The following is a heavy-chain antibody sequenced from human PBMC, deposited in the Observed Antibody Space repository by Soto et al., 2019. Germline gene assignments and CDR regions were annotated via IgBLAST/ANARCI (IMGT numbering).Heavy chain of an antibody. Sequence: QLHLVQSGAVVKKPGASVTVSCSASGYPVTAYYMHWVRQAPGRGLEWMGGINPATGAAKYTQTFPGRVTMTRDTATSTVFMETGGLTSEDTAVFYCARGGGVGVAGSAAFDMWGQGTLVTVSS. J-gene: IGHJ3*02. V-gene: IGHV1-2*02. D-gene: IGHD3-3*01. CDR3: ARGGGVGVAGSAAFDM. CDR2: INPATGAA. CDR1: GYPVTAYY.